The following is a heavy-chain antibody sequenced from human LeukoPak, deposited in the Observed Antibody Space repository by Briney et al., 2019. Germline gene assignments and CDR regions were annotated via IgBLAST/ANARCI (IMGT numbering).Heavy chain of an antibody. CDR3: ARVTDTAMVIYYYYYYMDV. J-gene: IGHJ6*03. Sequence: GASVKVSCKXSGYTFTSNGISWVRQAPRQGLEWMGRISAYNGNTNYAQKLQGRVTMTTDTSTSTAYMELRSLRSDDTAVYYCARVTDTAMVIYYYYYYMDVWGKGTTVTVSS. V-gene: IGHV1-18*01. D-gene: IGHD5-18*01. CDR2: ISAYNGNT. CDR1: GYTFTSNG.